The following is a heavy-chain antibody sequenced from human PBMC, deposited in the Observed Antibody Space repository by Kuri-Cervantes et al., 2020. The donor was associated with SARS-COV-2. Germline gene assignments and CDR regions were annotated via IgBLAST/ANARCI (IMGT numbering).Heavy chain of an antibody. V-gene: IGHV3-21*01. CDR1: GFTFSSYS. CDR3: VRDSSGYYRLDY. D-gene: IGHD3-22*01. CDR2: ISSSSSNI. Sequence: GESLKISCAASGFTFSSYSMNWVRQAPGKGLEWVSSISSSSSNIYYADSVKGRFTISRDNAKNSLYLQMNSLRAEDTAVYYCVRDSSGYYRLDYWGQGTLVTVSS. J-gene: IGHJ4*02.